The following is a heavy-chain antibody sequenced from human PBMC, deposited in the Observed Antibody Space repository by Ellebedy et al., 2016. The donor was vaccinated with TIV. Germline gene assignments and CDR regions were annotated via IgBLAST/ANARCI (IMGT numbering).Heavy chain of an antibody. CDR1: GGTFSSYA. Sequence: SVKVSXXASGGTFSSYAISWVRQAPGQGLEWMGGIIPIFGTANYAQKFQGRVTITADESTSTAYMELRSLRSDDTAVYYCARVLDIVVVPAAQNSAAFDIWGQGTMVTVSS. CDR2: IIPIFGTA. J-gene: IGHJ3*02. D-gene: IGHD2-2*01. CDR3: ARVLDIVVVPAAQNSAAFDI. V-gene: IGHV1-69*13.